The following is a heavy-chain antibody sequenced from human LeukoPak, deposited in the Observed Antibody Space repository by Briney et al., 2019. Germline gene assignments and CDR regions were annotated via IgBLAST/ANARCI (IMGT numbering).Heavy chain of an antibody. CDR2: IYHSGST. CDR1: GGSISSSNW. V-gene: IGHV4-4*02. CDR3: ARATMYSNGRYYFDY. D-gene: IGHD6-19*01. J-gene: IGHJ4*02. Sequence: SGTLSLTCAVSGGSISSSNWWSWVRQPPGKGLEWIGEIYHSGSTNYNPSLKSRVTISVDTSKNQISLKLSSVTAADTAVYYCARATMYSNGRYYFDYWGQGALVIVSS.